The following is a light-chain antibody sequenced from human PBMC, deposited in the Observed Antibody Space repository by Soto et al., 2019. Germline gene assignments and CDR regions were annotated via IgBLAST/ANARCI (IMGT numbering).Light chain of an antibody. CDR2: KAS. CDR1: QTISSW. CDR3: QHYNSYSEA. Sequence: DIQMTQSPSTLSGSVGDRVTTTFRASQTISSWLAWYQQKPGKAPKLLIYKASALKSGVPSRFSGSGSGTEFTLTISSLQPDDFATYYCQHYNSYSEAFGQGTNVDIK. J-gene: IGKJ1*01. V-gene: IGKV1-5*03.